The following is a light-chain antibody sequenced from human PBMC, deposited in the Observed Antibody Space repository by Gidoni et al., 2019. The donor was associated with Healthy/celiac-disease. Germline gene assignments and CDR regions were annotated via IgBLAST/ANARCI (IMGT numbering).Light chain of an antibody. CDR2: AAS. J-gene: IGKJ1*01. CDR1: QSISSC. CDR3: QQSYSTPWT. Sequence: DLQMTQSPSSLSASIGDRVTITCRASQSISSCLNWYQHKPGKAPKLLIYAASSLQSGVPSRFSGSGSGTDFTLTISSLQSEDFATYYCQQSYSTPWTFGQGTKVEIK. V-gene: IGKV1-39*01.